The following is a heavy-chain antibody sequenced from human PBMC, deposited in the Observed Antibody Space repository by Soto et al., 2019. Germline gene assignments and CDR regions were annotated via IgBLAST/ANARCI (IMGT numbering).Heavy chain of an antibody. V-gene: IGHV4-30-4*01. CDR3: ARGPRRGLTPWNT. Sequence: SETLSLTCTVSGGSISSGDYYWSWLRQPPGKGLEWIGYIYYSGSTYYSPSLKSRVTISVDTSKNQFSLKLSSVTAADTAVYYCARGPRRGLTPWNTWGQGTLVTVSS. CDR2: IYYSGST. D-gene: IGHD1-1*01. J-gene: IGHJ5*02. CDR1: GGSISSGDYY.